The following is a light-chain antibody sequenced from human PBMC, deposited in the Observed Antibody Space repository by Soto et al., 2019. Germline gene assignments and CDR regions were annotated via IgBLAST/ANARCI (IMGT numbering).Light chain of an antibody. J-gene: IGKJ3*01. CDR1: QSVTHNF. V-gene: IGKV3-20*01. CDR2: GAS. CDR3: QQYGTPLFT. Sequence: IVLTQSPGTLSLSPGERATLSCGASQSVTHNFLASYQQKPGQAPRLLIYGASSRATGVPDKFSRSGSGTDFPLTISRLEPGDFAVYYCQQYGTPLFTFGPGTKVDIK.